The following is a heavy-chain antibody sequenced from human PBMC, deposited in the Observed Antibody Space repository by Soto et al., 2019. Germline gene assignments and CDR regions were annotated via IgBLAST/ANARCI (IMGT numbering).Heavy chain of an antibody. CDR2: IYYSGST. CDR3: ARDLKGGLRSKPYYYYYMDV. CDR1: GGSISSGGYY. V-gene: IGHV4-31*03. D-gene: IGHD4-17*01. Sequence: PSETLSLTCTVSGGSISSGGYYWSWIRQHPGKGLEWIGYIYYSGSTYYNPSLKSRVTISVDTSKNQFSLKLSSVTAADTAVYYCARDLKGGLRSKPYYYYYMDVWGKGTTVTVSS. J-gene: IGHJ6*03.